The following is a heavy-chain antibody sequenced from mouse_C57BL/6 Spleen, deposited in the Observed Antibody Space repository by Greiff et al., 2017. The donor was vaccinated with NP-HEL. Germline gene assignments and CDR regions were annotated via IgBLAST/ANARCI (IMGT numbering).Heavy chain of an antibody. CDR1: GYAFTNYL. V-gene: IGHV1-54*01. CDR3: ARSPNSLFDY. Sequence: VQLQQSGAELVRPGTSVKVSCKASGYAFTNYLIEWVKQRPGQGLEWIGVINPGSGGTNYNEKFKGKATMTADKSYSTAYMQLSSLTSEDSAVYFCARSPNSLFDYWGQGTTLTVSS. J-gene: IGHJ2*01. CDR2: INPGSGGT.